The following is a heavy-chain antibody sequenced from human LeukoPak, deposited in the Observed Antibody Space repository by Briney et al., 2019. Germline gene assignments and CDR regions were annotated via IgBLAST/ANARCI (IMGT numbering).Heavy chain of an antibody. Sequence: PGGSLRLSCAASGFTFSSYEMNWVRQAPGKGLEWVSYISSSGSTIYYADSVKGRFTISRDNSKNTLYLQMNSLRAEDTAVYYCAKDEGYCSGGSCYLGAFDIWGQGTMVTVSS. CDR3: AKDEGYCSGGSCYLGAFDI. V-gene: IGHV3-48*03. J-gene: IGHJ3*02. D-gene: IGHD2-15*01. CDR1: GFTFSSYE. CDR2: ISSSGSTI.